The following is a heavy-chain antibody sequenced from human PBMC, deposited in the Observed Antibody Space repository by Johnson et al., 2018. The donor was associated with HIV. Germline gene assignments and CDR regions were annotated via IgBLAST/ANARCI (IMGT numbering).Heavy chain of an antibody. Sequence: QVQLVESGGGVVQPGRSMRLSCAASGLNFSDYSMHWVRQAPGKGLEWVAFIRYDGSNKYYVDSVKGRFTISRDNSKNTLYLQMNSLTGEDTAVYYCAKASHWAFDIWGQGTMVTVSS. D-gene: IGHD1-1*01. CDR2: IRYDGSNK. V-gene: IGHV3-30*02. CDR3: AKASHWAFDI. J-gene: IGHJ3*02. CDR1: GLNFSDYS.